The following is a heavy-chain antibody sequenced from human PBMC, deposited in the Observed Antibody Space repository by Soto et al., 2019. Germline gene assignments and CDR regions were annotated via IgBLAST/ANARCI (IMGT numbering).Heavy chain of an antibody. V-gene: IGHV1-8*01. Sequence: ASEKVSCKASGYTFTSYDINWVRQATGQGLEWMGWMNPNSGNTGYAQKFQGRVTMTRTTSISTAYMELSSLRSEDTAVYYCARSHQDDFWSGYLGSRSDYWGQGTLVTVSS. J-gene: IGHJ4*02. CDR1: GYTFTSYD. D-gene: IGHD3-3*01. CDR3: ARSHQDDFWSGYLGSRSDY. CDR2: MNPNSGNT.